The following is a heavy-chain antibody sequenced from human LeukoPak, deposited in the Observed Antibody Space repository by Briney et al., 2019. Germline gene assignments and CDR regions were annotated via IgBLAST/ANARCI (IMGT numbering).Heavy chain of an antibody. CDR2: ISSNGGST. V-gene: IGHV3-64*01. Sequence: GGSLRLSCAASGFMFNSYAMHWVRQAPGKGLEFVSAISSNGGSTYYANSVKGRFTISRDNSKNTLYLQMNSLRAEDTAVYYCARDGPPSSGWSHAFDIWGQGTMVTVSS. CDR1: GFMFNSYA. D-gene: IGHD6-19*01. J-gene: IGHJ3*02. CDR3: ARDGPPSSGWSHAFDI.